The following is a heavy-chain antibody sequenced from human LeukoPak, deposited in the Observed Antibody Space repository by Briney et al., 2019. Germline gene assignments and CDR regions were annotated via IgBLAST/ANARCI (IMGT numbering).Heavy chain of an antibody. CDR3: AKGDPRGQQLIGIFDY. CDR2: ISHGGSSI. Sequence: GGSLRLSCAASGFTFNTYAMNWVRQAPAKGLQWVSTISHGGSSIYYADSVKGRFTISRDNSKNTLYLQMNSLRAGDTATYYCAKGDPRGQQLIGIFDYWGQGTLVTVSS. J-gene: IGHJ4*02. CDR1: GFTFNTYA. V-gene: IGHV3-23*01. D-gene: IGHD6-13*01.